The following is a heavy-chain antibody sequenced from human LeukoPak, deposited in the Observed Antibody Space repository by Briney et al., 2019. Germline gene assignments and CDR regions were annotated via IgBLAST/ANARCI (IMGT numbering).Heavy chain of an antibody. Sequence: PGRSLRLSCAASGFTFSSYGMHWARQAPGKGLEWVAVIWYDGSNKYYADSVKGRFTISRDNSKNTLYLQMNSLRAEDTAVYYCARAVVRGVPGGGFDPWGQGTLVTVSS. V-gene: IGHV3-33*01. CDR1: GFTFSSYG. CDR2: IWYDGSNK. D-gene: IGHD3-10*01. J-gene: IGHJ5*02. CDR3: ARAVVRGVPGGGFDP.